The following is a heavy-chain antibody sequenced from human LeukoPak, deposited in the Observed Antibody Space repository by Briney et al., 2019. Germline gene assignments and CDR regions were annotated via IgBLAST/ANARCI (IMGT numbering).Heavy chain of an antibody. CDR1: GFTFSSYA. J-gene: IGHJ4*02. CDR2: ISGSGGST. CDR3: AKDPRAQYCSSTSCSHYDY. V-gene: IGHV3-23*01. Sequence: GGSLRLSCAASGFTFSSYAMSWVRQAPGKGLEGGSAISGSGGSTYYADSVKGRFTISRDNSKNTLYLQMNSLRAEDTAVYYCAKDPRAQYCSSTSCSHYDYWGQGTLVTVSS. D-gene: IGHD2-2*01.